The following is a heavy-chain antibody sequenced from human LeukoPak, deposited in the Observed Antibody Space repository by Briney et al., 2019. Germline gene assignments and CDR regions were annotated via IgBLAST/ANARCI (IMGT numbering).Heavy chain of an antibody. CDR3: ARACYAVTARCNYYSGLNV. J-gene: IGHJ6*02. Sequence: GGSLRLSCAASGYTLRLHSIPWVPQAPGQGLEWVSAISGNGRSTFYADSWKGRFTISRDNPKNTVYLQMNSLSSEDTAVYYCARACYAVTARCNYYSGLNVWGQGTTVTVSS. V-gene: IGHV3-23*01. CDR2: ISGNGRST. CDR1: GYTLRLHS. D-gene: IGHD2-2*01.